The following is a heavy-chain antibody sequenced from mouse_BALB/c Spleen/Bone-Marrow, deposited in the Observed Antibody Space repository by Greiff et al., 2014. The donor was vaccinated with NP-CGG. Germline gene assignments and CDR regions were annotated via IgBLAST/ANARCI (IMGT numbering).Heavy chain of an antibody. Sequence: VQLQQSGPEVVKPGASVKISCKTSGYTFTEYTMHWVKQSHGKSLEWIGGISPNNGGTTYNQKFKGKATLTVDKSSSTAYMELRSLTSEDSAVYYCARSYGYERSWFAYWGQGTLVTVSA. CDR2: ISPNNGGT. CDR3: ARSYGYERSWFAY. D-gene: IGHD2-2*01. CDR1: GYTFTEYT. V-gene: IGHV1-18*01. J-gene: IGHJ3*01.